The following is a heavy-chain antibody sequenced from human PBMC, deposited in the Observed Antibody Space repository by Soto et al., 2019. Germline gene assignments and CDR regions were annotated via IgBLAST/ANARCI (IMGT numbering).Heavy chain of an antibody. D-gene: IGHD6-13*01. CDR2: VSYDGNHK. CDR1: GFTFRSFG. J-gene: IGHJ6*02. Sequence: QVQLVESGGGVIQPGTSLSLSCGSSGFTFRSFGMYWVRQAPGKGLEWVAVVSYDGNHKYYADSVKGRFTVSRDNAKKMLYRQMNSLRGEDTAVDYCAKDGGQQLVLNYGMDVWGQGTTVTVSS. CDR3: AKDGGQQLVLNYGMDV. V-gene: IGHV3-30*18.